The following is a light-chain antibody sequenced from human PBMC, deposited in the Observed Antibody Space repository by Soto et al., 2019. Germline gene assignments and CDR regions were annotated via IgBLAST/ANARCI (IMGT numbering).Light chain of an antibody. V-gene: IGKV3-15*01. CDR3: QQYGDWPLT. CDR1: QSVRSTF. J-gene: IGKJ4*01. Sequence: EIVMTQSPVILSVSPGERATLYCSASQSVRSTFLAWYQQKPGQAPRLLISGVSTRAAGVPARFSGSGSGTEFTLTISSLQSEDFAVYYCQQYGDWPLTVGGVTKVEIK. CDR2: GVS.